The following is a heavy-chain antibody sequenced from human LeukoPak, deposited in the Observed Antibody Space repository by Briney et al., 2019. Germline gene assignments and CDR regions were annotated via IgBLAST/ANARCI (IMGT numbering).Heavy chain of an antibody. CDR2: ISWNSGSI. V-gene: IGHV3-9*01. J-gene: IGHJ5*02. D-gene: IGHD3-10*01. CDR1: GFTFDDYA. Sequence: GRSLRLSCAASGFTFDDYAMHWVRQAPGKGLEWVSGISWNSGSIGYADSAKGRFTISRDNAKNSLYLQMNSLRAEDTALYYCAKGGVLLWFGELSPNWFDPWGQGTLVTVSS. CDR3: AKGGVLLWFGELSPNWFDP.